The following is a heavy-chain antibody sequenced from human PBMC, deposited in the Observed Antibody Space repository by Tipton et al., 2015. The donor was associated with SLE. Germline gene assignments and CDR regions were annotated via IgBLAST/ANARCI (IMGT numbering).Heavy chain of an antibody. CDR3: AGDWQWLDHYYYYMDV. J-gene: IGHJ6*03. Sequence: SLRLSCAASGFTFSSYSMNWVRQAPGKGLEWVSSISSSSSYIYYADSVKGRFTISRDNAKNSLYLQMNSLRAEDTAVYYCAGDWQWLDHYYYYMDVWGKGTTVTVSS. D-gene: IGHD6-19*01. CDR2: ISSSSSYI. CDR1: GFTFSSYS. V-gene: IGHV3-21*01.